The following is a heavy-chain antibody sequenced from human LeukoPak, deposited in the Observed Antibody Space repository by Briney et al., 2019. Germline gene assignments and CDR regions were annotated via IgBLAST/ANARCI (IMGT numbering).Heavy chain of an antibody. CDR1: GFTFSSYA. Sequence: PGGSLRLSCAASGFTFSSYAMSWVRQAPGKGLEWVAVISYDGSNKYYADSVKGRFTISRDNSKNTLYLQMNSLRAEDTAVYYCAKGDIAVAGTEFDYWGQGTLVTVSS. V-gene: IGHV3-30-3*01. D-gene: IGHD6-19*01. CDR3: AKGDIAVAGTEFDY. CDR2: ISYDGSNK. J-gene: IGHJ4*02.